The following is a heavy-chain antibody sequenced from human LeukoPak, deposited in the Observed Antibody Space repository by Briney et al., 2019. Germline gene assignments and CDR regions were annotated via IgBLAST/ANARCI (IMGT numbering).Heavy chain of an antibody. CDR1: GYTFTGYY. V-gene: IGHV1-18*04. CDR2: ISAYNGHT. J-gene: IGHJ4*01. Sequence: ASVKVSCKASGYTFTGYYMHWVRQAPGQGLEWMGWISAYNGHTNYAQKFEGRVNMTTDTSTYTAYMELRSLESDDTAVYYCARDRSSSSLWGQGTLVTVSS. D-gene: IGHD6-6*01. CDR3: ARDRSSSSL.